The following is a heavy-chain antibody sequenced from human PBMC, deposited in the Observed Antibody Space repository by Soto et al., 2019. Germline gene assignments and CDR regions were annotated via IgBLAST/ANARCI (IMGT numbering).Heavy chain of an antibody. CDR3: AKDKSVVAADIVDY. V-gene: IGHV3-23*01. Sequence: PGGSLRLSCAASGFTFSSYAMTWVRQAPGKGLEWVSDISGSGGSTYYADSVKGRFTISRDNSKNTLYLQMNSLRAEDTAVYYCAKDKSVVAADIVDYWGQGTQVTVSS. CDR2: ISGSGGST. J-gene: IGHJ4*02. CDR1: GFTFSSYA. D-gene: IGHD2-2*02.